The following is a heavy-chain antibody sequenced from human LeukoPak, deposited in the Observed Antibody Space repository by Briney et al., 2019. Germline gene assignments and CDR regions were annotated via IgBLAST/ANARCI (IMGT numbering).Heavy chain of an antibody. CDR3: ARAVAGKKLYYFDY. J-gene: IGHJ4*02. CDR1: GFTFSSYG. D-gene: IGHD6-19*01. V-gene: IGHV3-21*01. CDR2: ISSSSSYI. Sequence: GGSLRLSCAASGFTFSSYGMHWVRQAPGKGLEWVSSISSSSSYIYYADSVKGRFTISRDNAKNSLCLQMNSLRAEDTAVYYCARAVAGKKLYYFDYWGQGTLVTVSS.